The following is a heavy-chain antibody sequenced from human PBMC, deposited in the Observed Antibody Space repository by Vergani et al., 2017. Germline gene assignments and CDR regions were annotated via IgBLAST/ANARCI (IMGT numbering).Heavy chain of an antibody. CDR2: FDPEHGEV. J-gene: IGHJ4*02. Sequence: QVQLVQSGSEVRKPGASVKVSCQVSGYSLTELTIHWLRQPPGKGLEWMGGFDPEHGEVTFAHHIQGRVTMTEDRSTDTAYMELSSLRPEDTALYYCAIVTEYYDSSGYYLDYWGQGTLVTVSS. D-gene: IGHD3-22*01. CDR3: AIVTEYYDSSGYYLDY. CDR1: GYSLTELT. V-gene: IGHV1-24*01.